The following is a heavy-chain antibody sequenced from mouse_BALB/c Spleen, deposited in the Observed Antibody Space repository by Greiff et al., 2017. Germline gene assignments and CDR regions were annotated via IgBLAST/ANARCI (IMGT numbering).Heavy chain of an antibody. Sequence: LQQPGSELVRPGASVKLSCKASGYTFTSYWMHWVKQRHGQGLEWIGNIYPGSGSTNYDEKFKSKGTLTVDTSSSTAYMHLSSLTSEDSAVYYCTRSYGNWGYFDVWGAGTTVTVSS. CDR1: GYTFTSYW. CDR3: TRSYGNWGYFDV. J-gene: IGHJ1*01. D-gene: IGHD2-10*02. CDR2: IYPGSGST. V-gene: IGHV1S22*01.